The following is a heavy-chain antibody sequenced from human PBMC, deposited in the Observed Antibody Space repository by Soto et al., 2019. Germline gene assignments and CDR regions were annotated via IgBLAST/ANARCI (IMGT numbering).Heavy chain of an antibody. J-gene: IGHJ5*02. Sequence: GASVKVSCKASGYTFTSYYMHWVRQAPGQGLEWMGIINPSGGSTSYAQKFQGRVTMTRDTSTSTVYMELSSLRSEDTAVYYCARDPVGIAATPALDAWGQGTLVTVSS. CDR3: ARDPVGIAATPALDA. CDR2: INPSGGST. V-gene: IGHV1-46*03. D-gene: IGHD2-15*01. CDR1: GYTFTSYY.